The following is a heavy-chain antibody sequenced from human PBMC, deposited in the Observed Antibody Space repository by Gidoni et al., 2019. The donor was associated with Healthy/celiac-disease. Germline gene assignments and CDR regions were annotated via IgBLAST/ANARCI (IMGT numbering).Heavy chain of an antibody. CDR2: ISAYNGNT. J-gene: IGHJ5*02. D-gene: IGHD6-13*01. CDR1: GYTFTSYG. CDR3: ARAPTRGQQLVNWFDP. Sequence: QVQLVQSGAEVKKPGASVKVSCKASGYTFTSYGISWVRQAPGQGLEWMGWISAYNGNTNYEQKLQGRVTMTTDTSTSTAYMELRSLRSDDTAVYYCARAPTRGQQLVNWFDPWGQGTLVTVSS. V-gene: IGHV1-18*01.